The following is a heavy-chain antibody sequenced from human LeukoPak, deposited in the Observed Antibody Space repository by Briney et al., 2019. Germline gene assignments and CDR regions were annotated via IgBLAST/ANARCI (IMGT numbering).Heavy chain of an antibody. CDR3: ARVCSGGSCYPFDY. CDR2: IYYSGST. Sequence: SETLSLTCTVSGGSISSSSYYWGWIRQPPGEGLEWIGSIYYSGSTYYNPSLKSRVTISVDTSKNQFSLKLSSVTAADTAVYYCARVCSGGSCYPFDYWGQGTLVTVSS. D-gene: IGHD2-15*01. J-gene: IGHJ4*02. CDR1: GGSISSSSYY. V-gene: IGHV4-39*07.